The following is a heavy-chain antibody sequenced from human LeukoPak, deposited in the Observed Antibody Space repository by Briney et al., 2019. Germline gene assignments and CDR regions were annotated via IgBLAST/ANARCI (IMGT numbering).Heavy chain of an antibody. CDR3: ARLERSWYVVY. J-gene: IGHJ4*02. Sequence: GESLKISCKGSGYSFTTYWIGWVRQMPGKGLEWMGIIHPGDSDTRYSPSFQGQVTISADKSISTAYLQWSSLKASDTAMYYYARLERSWYVVYWGQGTLVTVSS. CDR2: IHPGDSDT. CDR1: GYSFTTYW. D-gene: IGHD6-13*01. V-gene: IGHV5-51*01.